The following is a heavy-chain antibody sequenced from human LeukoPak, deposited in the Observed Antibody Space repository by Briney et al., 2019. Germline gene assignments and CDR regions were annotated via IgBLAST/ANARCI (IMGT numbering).Heavy chain of an antibody. CDR1: GGSIRSYY. CDR2: IYYSGST. Sequence: PSETLSLTCTVSGGSIRSYYWSWIRQPPGKGLEWIGYIYYSGSTNYNPSLKSRVTISVDTSKNQFSLKLSSVTAADTAVYYCASMNYYVPTNGMDVWGQGTTVTVSS. J-gene: IGHJ6*02. D-gene: IGHD3-10*02. CDR3: ASMNYYVPTNGMDV. V-gene: IGHV4-59*08.